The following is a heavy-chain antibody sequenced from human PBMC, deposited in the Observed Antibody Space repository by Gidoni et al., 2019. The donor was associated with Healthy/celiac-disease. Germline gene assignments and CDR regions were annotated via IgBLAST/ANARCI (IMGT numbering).Heavy chain of an antibody. Sequence: EVQLVESGGGLVKPGGSLRPSCAASGFTFSNAWMSWVRQAPGKGLEWVGRIKSKTDGGTTDYAAPVKGRFTIARDDSKNTLYLQMNSLKTEDTAVYYCTTDPLANIVVVGLEGMDVWGQGTTVTVSS. CDR3: TTDPLANIVVVGLEGMDV. CDR1: GFTFSNAW. CDR2: IKSKTDGGTT. V-gene: IGHV3-15*01. J-gene: IGHJ6*02. D-gene: IGHD2-15*01.